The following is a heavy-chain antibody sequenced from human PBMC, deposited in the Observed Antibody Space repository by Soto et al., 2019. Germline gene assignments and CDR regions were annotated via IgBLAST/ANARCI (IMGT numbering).Heavy chain of an antibody. CDR3: ARVAASGYDYSYFDY. Sequence: SVKVSCKASGGTFSSYAISWVRQAPGQGLEWMGGIIPIFGTANYAQKFQGRVTITADESTSTAYMELSSLRSEDTAVYYCARVAASGYDYSYFDYWGQGTLVTVSS. V-gene: IGHV1-69*13. D-gene: IGHD5-12*01. CDR2: IIPIFGTA. CDR1: GGTFSSYA. J-gene: IGHJ4*02.